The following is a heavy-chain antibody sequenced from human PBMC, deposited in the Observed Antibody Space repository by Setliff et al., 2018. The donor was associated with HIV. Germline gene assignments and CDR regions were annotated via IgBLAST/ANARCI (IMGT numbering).Heavy chain of an antibody. CDR1: GYTFSSSA. V-gene: IGHV3-23*01. Sequence: GGSLRLSCAASGYTFSSSAMSWVRQAPGKGLEWVSTISGSGGSTYYADSVKGRFTISRDNSKNTLYLQMNSLKTEDTAMYYCTGSVWNPGHWGQGSLVTVSS. D-gene: IGHD1-1*01. CDR3: TGSVWNPGH. J-gene: IGHJ4*02. CDR2: ISGSGGST.